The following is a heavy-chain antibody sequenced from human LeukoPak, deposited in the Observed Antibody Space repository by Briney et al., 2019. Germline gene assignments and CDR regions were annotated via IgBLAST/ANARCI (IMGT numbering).Heavy chain of an antibody. V-gene: IGHV1-2*02. CDR3: ARDPPITVTTVSGDY. D-gene: IGHD4-17*01. CDR1: GYTFTGYY. Sequence: GASVKVSCKASGYTFTGYYMHWVRQAPGQGLEWMGWINPNSGGTNYAQKFQGRVTMTRDTSISTAYMELSRLRSDDTAVYYCARDPPITVTTVSGDYWGQGTLVTVSS. J-gene: IGHJ4*02. CDR2: INPNSGGT.